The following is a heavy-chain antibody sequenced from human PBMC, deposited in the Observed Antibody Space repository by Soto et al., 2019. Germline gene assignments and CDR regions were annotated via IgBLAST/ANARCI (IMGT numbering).Heavy chain of an antibody. D-gene: IGHD3-3*01. V-gene: IGHV4-34*01. CDR3: ARGLLIDFGGVYDGIGGSAP. CDR2: INHSGST. CDR1: GGYFRDYY. Sequence: PSETLPLTYAVYGGYFRDYYWSWIRQPTGKGLEWIGEINHSGSTNYNPSLKSRVTISVDTSKNQFSLKLSSVTAADTAVDYCARGLLIDFGGVYDGIGGSAPWVKGTLDT. J-gene: IGHJ5*02.